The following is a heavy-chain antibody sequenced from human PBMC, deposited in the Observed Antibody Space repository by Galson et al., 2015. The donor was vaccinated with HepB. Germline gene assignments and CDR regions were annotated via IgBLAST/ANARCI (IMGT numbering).Heavy chain of an antibody. CDR2: ISYDGSIK. V-gene: IGHV3-30-3*01. D-gene: IGHD1-26*01. Sequence: SLRLSCAASRFTFSSYTMHWVRQAPGKGLEWVSVISYDGSIKYYADSVKGRFTISRDNSENTLYLQMNSLRAEDTAVYYCARGEVGATHYCDYWGQGTLVTGSS. J-gene: IGHJ4*02. CDR3: ARGEVGATHYCDY. CDR1: RFTFSSYT.